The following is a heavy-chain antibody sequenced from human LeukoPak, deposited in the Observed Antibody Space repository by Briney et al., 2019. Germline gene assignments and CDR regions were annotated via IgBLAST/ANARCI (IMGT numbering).Heavy chain of an antibody. CDR1: GFTFSSYA. V-gene: IGHV3-30-3*01. J-gene: IGHJ4*02. D-gene: IGHD3-22*01. CDR3: ARDLNYYDSSGYLSPFDY. CDR2: IPYDGSNK. Sequence: GGSLRLSCAASGFTFSSYAMHWVRQAPGKGLEWVAVIPYDGSNKYYADSVKGRFTISRDNSKNTLYLQMNSLRAEDTAVYYCARDLNYYDSSGYLSPFDYWGQGTLVTVSS.